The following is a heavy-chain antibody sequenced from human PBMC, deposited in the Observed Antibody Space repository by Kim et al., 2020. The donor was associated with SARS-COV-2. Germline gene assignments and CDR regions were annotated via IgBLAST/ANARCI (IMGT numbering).Heavy chain of an antibody. Sequence: SETLSLTCTVSGGSISSYYWSWIRQPAGKGLEWIGRIYTSGSTNYNPSLKSRVTMSVDTSKNQFSLKLSSVTAADTAVYYCARVSGGSSWVPKYNWFDPWGQGTLVTVSS. CDR1: GGSISSYY. V-gene: IGHV4-4*07. CDR3: ARVSGGSSWVPKYNWFDP. D-gene: IGHD6-13*01. J-gene: IGHJ5*02. CDR2: IYTSGST.